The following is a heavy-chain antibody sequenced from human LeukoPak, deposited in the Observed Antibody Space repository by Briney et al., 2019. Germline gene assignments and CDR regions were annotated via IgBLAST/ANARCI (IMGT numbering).Heavy chain of an antibody. Sequence: SETLSLTCAVYGGSFSGYYWSWIRQPPGKGLEWIGEINHSGRTNYNPSLKSRVTISVDSSKNQFSLELSSVTAADTAVYYCARGRGVVVRDWFDYWGQGTLDTVSS. CDR1: GGSFSGYY. J-gene: IGHJ4*02. CDR2: INHSGRT. D-gene: IGHD2-15*01. V-gene: IGHV4-34*01. CDR3: ARGRGVVVRDWFDY.